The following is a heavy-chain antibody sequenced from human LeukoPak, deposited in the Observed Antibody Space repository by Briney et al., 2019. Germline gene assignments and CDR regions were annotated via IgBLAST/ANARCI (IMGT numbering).Heavy chain of an antibody. CDR1: GSSVSGSGYY. Sequence: SETLSLTCTVSGSSVSGSGYYWAWIRQPPGKGLEWLGNIHYSGTTYYNPSLKSRVTMSVDTSKNQFSLKLSSVTAADTAVYYCAGPNFYSLDVWGKGTTVTASS. CDR2: IHYSGTT. V-gene: IGHV4-39*01. J-gene: IGHJ6*04. CDR3: AGPNFYSLDV. D-gene: IGHD2-21*02.